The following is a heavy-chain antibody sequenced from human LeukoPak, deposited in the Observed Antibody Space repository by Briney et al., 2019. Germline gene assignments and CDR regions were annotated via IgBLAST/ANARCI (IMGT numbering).Heavy chain of an antibody. D-gene: IGHD5-12*01. CDR1: GYTFTSYY. J-gene: IGHJ6*02. V-gene: IGHV1-46*01. CDR2: INPSGGST. CDR3: ARERGRAGYGAAYYGMDV. Sequence: ASVKVSCKASGYTFTSYYMHWVRQAPGQGLEWMGIINPSGGSTSYARKFQGRVTMTRDTSTSTVYMELSSLRSEDTAVYYCARERGRAGYGAAYYGMDVWGQGTTVTVSS.